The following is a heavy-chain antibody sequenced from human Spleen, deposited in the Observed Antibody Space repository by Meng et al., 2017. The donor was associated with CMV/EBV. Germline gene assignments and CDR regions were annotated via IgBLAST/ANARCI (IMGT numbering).Heavy chain of an antibody. CDR1: GFTFSNSW. J-gene: IGHJ4*02. D-gene: IGHD3-16*01. Sequence: GESLEISFAASGFTFSNSWMHWVRQASGKGLVYVARINSDGSSTSFADSVKGRFTISRDNSKTTLYMQMNSLKTGDTAVCFCVKAEGGSSTATCDFWGQGTLVTVSS. CDR3: VKAEGGSSTATCDF. V-gene: IGHV3-74*01. CDR2: INSDGSST.